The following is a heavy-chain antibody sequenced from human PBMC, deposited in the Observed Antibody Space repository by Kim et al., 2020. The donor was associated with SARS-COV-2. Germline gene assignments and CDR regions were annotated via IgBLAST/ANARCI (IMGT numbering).Heavy chain of an antibody. D-gene: IGHD6-6*01. J-gene: IGHJ6*02. CDR3: ARSRGDRPGGMDV. V-gene: IGHV3-64*01. Sequence: YYGKSVKGRFRISRDNSKNTLYLQMGSLRTEDMAVYYCARSRGDRPGGMDVWGQGTTVTVSS.